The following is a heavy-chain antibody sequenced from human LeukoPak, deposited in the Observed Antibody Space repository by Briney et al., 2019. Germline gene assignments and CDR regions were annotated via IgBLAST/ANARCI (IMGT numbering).Heavy chain of an antibody. CDR3: ARGSGTFTQYYYDSSGSFDY. J-gene: IGHJ4*02. CDR1: GFTFSSYA. V-gene: IGHV3-30-3*01. CDR2: ISYDGSNK. Sequence: GGSLRLSRAASGFTFSSYAMHWVRQAPGKGLEWVAVISYDGSNKYYADSVKGRFTISRDNSKNTLYLQMNSLRAEDTAVYYCARGSGTFTQYYYDSSGSFDYWGQGTLVTVSS. D-gene: IGHD3-22*01.